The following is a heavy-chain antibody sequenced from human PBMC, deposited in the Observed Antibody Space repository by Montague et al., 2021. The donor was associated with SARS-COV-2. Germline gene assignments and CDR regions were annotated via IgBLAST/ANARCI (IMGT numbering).Heavy chain of an antibody. CDR3: ARAQSICFIANCVNYFDL. J-gene: IGHJ4*02. V-gene: IGHV4-59*01. D-gene: IGHD3-3*02. CDR1: GGSIRSYY. Sequence: SETLSLTCAVPGGSIRSYYWSWIRQSPGKGLEWIGYVHYTGSTKYNPSLKTRVTLSLDTPKNHFSLRLNSVTAADTAVYYCARAQSICFIANCVNYFDLWGLGALVSVSS. CDR2: VHYTGST.